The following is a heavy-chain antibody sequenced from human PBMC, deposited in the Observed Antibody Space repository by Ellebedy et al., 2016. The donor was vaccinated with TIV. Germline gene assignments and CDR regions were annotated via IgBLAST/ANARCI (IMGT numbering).Heavy chain of an antibody. CDR1: GVSISSYF. D-gene: IGHD5-12*01. J-gene: IGHJ4*02. Sequence: MPSETLSLTCTVSGVSISSYFWSWIRQPPGKGLEWIGYSYYGGSANYNPSLKSRVTISLDTSKNQFSLRLSSVTAADTAVYYCARHQWTVAYDSYFDYWGQGTLVTVSS. CDR2: SYYGGSA. V-gene: IGHV4-59*08. CDR3: ARHQWTVAYDSYFDY.